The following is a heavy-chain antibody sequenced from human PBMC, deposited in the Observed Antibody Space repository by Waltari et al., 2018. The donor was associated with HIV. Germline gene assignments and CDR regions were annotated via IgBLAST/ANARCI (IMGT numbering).Heavy chain of an antibody. CDR2: IYYSGST. CDR3: ARGGLTAYSLPGYFDY. V-gene: IGHV4-59*01. J-gene: IGHJ4*02. Sequence: PSETLSLTCTVSGGSLSSFYRSWIQQPPGKGLEWIGYIYYSGSTNYNPSLKSRVTISVDTSKNQFSLKLSSVTAADTAVYYCARGGLTAYSLPGYFDYWGQGTLVTVSS. D-gene: IGHD5-18*01. CDR1: GGSLSSFY.